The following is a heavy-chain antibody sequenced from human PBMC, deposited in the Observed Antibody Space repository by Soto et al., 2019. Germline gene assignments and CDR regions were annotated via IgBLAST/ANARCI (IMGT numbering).Heavy chain of an antibody. Sequence: SVTMCLTYAVVGGNFVDYYGSWISKTPGKGLEWIGSIYYSGSNYYNPSLKSRVTISVDTSKNQFSLKLISVTAADTAVYYCARHYVGTGYSHPDFDYWRQGTPVTVSS. V-gene: IGHV4-39*01. D-gene: IGHD5-12*01. J-gene: IGHJ4*02. CDR2: IYYSGSN. CDR3: ARHYVGTGYSHPDFDY. CDR1: GGNFVDYY.